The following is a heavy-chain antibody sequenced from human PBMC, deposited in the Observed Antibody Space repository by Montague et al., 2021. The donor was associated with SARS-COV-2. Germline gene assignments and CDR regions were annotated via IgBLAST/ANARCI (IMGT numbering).Heavy chain of an antibody. Sequence: SLSLSLSASGFTFSSYAMSWVRQAPGKGLEWVSVIYSGGSSTFYADSVKGRFTISRDKSKNTLYLQMNSLRAEDTAVYYCAKSSGSYGDYFDYWDQGTLVTVSS. CDR1: GFTFSSYA. CDR3: AKSSGSYGDYFDY. J-gene: IGHJ4*02. D-gene: IGHD1-26*01. CDR2: IYSGGSST. V-gene: IGHV3-23*03.